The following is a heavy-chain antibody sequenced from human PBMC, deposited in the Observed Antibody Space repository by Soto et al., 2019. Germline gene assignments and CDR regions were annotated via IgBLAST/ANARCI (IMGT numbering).Heavy chain of an antibody. CDR3: ARDEDIVVVVAAFHDAFDI. CDR2: ISAYNGNS. V-gene: IGHV1-18*01. CDR1: GYTFTLYG. Sequence: QVQLVQSGAEVKKPGASVKVSCKASGYTFTLYGISWVRQAPGQGLEWMGWISAYNGNSNYAQKLQGRVTMTTDTSASTAYMGLRSLRSDDTAVYYCARDEDIVVVVAAFHDAFDIWGQGTMVTVS. D-gene: IGHD2-15*01. J-gene: IGHJ3*02.